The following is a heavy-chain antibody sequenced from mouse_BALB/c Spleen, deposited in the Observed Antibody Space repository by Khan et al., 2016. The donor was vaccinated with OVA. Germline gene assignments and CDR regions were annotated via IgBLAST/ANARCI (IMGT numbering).Heavy chain of an antibody. V-gene: IGHV2-6-5*01. CDR3: AKLIWSPYYGMDY. CDR1: GFSLTDHG. CDR2: IWGGGST. D-gene: IGHD1-1*02. J-gene: IGHJ4*01. Sequence: VQLQQSGPGLVAPSQSLSITCTVSGFSLTDHGVSWIRQPPGKGLEWLGVIWGGGSTYYNSVLKSRLSISKDNSKSQVFLKMNSLQTHDTAMYCCAKLIWSPYYGMDYWGQVTSVTVSS.